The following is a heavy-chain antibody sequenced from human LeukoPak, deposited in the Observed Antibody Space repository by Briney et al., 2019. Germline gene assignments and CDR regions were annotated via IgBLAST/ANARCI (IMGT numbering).Heavy chain of an antibody. V-gene: IGHV3-30*02. J-gene: IGHJ4*02. CDR2: IRDDGSNK. D-gene: IGHD3-10*01. CDR1: GFTFSSYA. CDR3: AKDYYYYRPGSYSHY. Sequence: GGSLRLSCAASGFTFSSYAMRWVRQAPGKGLEWVAFIRDDGSNKYYADSVKGRFTISRDNSKNTLYLQMNSLRAEDTAVYYCAKDYYYYRPGSYSHYWGQGTLVTVSS.